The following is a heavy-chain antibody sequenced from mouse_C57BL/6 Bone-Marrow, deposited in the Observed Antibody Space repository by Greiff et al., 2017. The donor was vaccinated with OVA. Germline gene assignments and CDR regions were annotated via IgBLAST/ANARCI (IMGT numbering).Heavy chain of an antibody. V-gene: IGHV1-50*01. CDR1: GYTFTSYW. D-gene: IGHD1-1*01. CDR3: ARKDYGSSFHWYCDV. J-gene: IGHJ1*03. CDR2: IDPSDSYT. Sequence: VQLQQSGAELVKPGASVKLSCKASGYTFTSYWMQWVKQRPGQGLEWIGEIDPSDSYTNYNQKFKGKATLTVDTSSSTAYMQLSSLTSEDSAVYYCARKDYGSSFHWYCDVWGTGTTVTVSS.